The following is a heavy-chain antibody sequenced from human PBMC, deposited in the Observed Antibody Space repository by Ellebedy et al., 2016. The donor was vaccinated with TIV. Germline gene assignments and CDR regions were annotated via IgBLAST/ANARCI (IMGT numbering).Heavy chain of an antibody. D-gene: IGHD2-15*01. CDR3: ARDHSLGGEDFDY. CDR2: IYYSGST. V-gene: IGHV4-39*07. CDR1: GGSISSSSYY. J-gene: IGHJ4*02. Sequence: SETLSLTXTVSGGSISSSSYYWGWIRQPPGKGLEWIGSIYYSGSTYYNPSLKSRVTISVDRSKNQFSLKLSSVTAADTAVYYCARDHSLGGEDFDYWGQGTLVTVSS.